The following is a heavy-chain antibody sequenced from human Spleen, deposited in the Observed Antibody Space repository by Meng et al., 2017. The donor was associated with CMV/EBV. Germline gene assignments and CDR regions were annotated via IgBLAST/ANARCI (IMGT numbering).Heavy chain of an antibody. CDR1: GFTFSSYA. CDR2: ISYDANNT. CDR3: ARDRPFYGDFSLFDQ. J-gene: IGHJ4*02. V-gene: IGHV3-30-3*01. D-gene: IGHD4-17*01. Sequence: GESLKISCAASGFTFSSYALHWVRQAPGKGLEWVAVISYDANNTYYADSVKGRFTISRDNSKSTLYFQMNSLRPEDTAVYYCARDRPFYGDFSLFDQWGQGTLVTVSS.